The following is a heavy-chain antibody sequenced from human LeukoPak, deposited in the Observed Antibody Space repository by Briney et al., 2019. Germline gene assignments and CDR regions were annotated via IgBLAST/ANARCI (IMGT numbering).Heavy chain of an antibody. CDR2: IYYSGST. CDR3: ARDPHYYYDSSGYYYDRWFDP. D-gene: IGHD3-22*01. Sequence: SETLSLTCAVYGGSFSDHYWSWIRQPPGKGLEWIGYIYYSGSTNYNPSLKSRVTISVDTSKNQFSLKLSSVTAADTAVYYCARDPHYYYDSSGYYYDRWFDPWGQGTLVTVSS. J-gene: IGHJ5*02. CDR1: GGSFSDHY. V-gene: IGHV4-59*11.